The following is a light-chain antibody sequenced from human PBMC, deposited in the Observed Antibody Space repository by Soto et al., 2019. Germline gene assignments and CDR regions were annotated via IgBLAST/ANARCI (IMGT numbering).Light chain of an antibody. CDR1: QSISSW. CDR2: DAS. CDR3: QQYNSYSPLYT. J-gene: IGKJ2*01. Sequence: DIQMTQSPSTLSASVGDRVTITCRASQSISSWLAWNQQKPGKAPKLLIYDASSLERGVPSRFSGSGSGTEFTLTISNLQPDDFATYCCQQYNSYSPLYTFGQGTKLEIK. V-gene: IGKV1-5*01.